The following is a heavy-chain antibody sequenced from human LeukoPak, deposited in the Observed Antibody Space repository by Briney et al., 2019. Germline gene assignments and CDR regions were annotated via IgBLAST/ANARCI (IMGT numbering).Heavy chain of an antibody. Sequence: SETLSLTCTVSGGSISSSTYYWAWVRQPPGKGLEWIASIYYSGTTYYNPSLKSRVTISVDTSRNQFSLNLSSVTAADTAVYYCARRGLGAVAGKIDYWGQGTLVTVSS. V-gene: IGHV4-39*07. CDR3: ARRGLGAVAGKIDY. D-gene: IGHD6-19*01. CDR1: GGSISSSTYY. CDR2: IYYSGTT. J-gene: IGHJ4*02.